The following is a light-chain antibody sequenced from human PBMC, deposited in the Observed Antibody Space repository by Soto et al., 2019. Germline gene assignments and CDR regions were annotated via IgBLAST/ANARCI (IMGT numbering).Light chain of an antibody. J-gene: IGLJ1*01. V-gene: IGLV2-14*01. CDR3: NSYTTSETYV. Sequence: QSVLAQPASVSGSPGQSITISCTGTNSDVGSYNRVSWYQQPPGTAPKLTIYDVNNRPSGVSYRFSGSKSGNTASPTISGLQAEDEADYYCNSYTTSETYVFGTGTKVTVL. CDR2: DVN. CDR1: NSDVGSYNR.